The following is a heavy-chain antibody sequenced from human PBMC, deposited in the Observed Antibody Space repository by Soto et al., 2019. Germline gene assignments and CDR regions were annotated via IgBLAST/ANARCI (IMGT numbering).Heavy chain of an antibody. CDR3: AKGVVPAANSYYYYGIDV. D-gene: IGHD2-2*01. V-gene: IGHV3-23*01. J-gene: IGHJ6*02. CDR1: GFTFSSYA. Sequence: GGSLRLSCAASGFTFSSYAMSWVRQAPGKGLEWVSAISGSGGSTYYADSVKGRFTISRDNSKNTLYLQMNSLRAEDTAVYYCAKGVVPAANSYYYYGIDVCGPGTTSTVYS. CDR2: ISGSGGST.